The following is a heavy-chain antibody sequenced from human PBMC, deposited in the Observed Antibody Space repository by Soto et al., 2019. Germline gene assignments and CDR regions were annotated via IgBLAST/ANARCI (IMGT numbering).Heavy chain of an antibody. D-gene: IGHD6-19*01. CDR2: IIPIFGTA. Sequence: QVQLVQSGAEVKKPGSSVKVSCKASGGTFSSYAISWVRQAPGQGLEWMGGIIPIFGTANYAQKFQGRVTITADKSTSTAYMELNSLRSEDTAVYYCARERYSSGWYYYGMDVWGQGTTVTVSS. CDR3: ARERYSSGWYYYGMDV. V-gene: IGHV1-69*06. CDR1: GGTFSSYA. J-gene: IGHJ6*02.